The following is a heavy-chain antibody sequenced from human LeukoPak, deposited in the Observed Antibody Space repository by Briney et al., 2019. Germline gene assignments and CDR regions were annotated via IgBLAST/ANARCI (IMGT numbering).Heavy chain of an antibody. Sequence: GATVKISCKVSGYTFTDYYMHWVQQAPGKGLEWMGLVDPEDGETIYAEKFQGSVTITADRSTDTAYMELSSLRSEDTAVYYRATALPDVVVIANPLFDYWGQGTLVTVSS. J-gene: IGHJ4*02. CDR1: GYTFTDYY. D-gene: IGHD2-21*01. V-gene: IGHV1-69-2*01. CDR3: ATALPDVVVIANPLFDY. CDR2: VDPEDGET.